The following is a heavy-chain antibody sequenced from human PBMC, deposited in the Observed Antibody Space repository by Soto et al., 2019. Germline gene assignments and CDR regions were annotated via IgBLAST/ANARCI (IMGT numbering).Heavy chain of an antibody. V-gene: IGHV4-61*01. D-gene: IGHD3-16*02. Sequence: SEALSLICSLSGGSGNSGSHYWRWIRQPPGKTVEWFGHISYSGKADFNPSLRSRVTFSRDTSQNQFYLRLTSVTVADTAVYYCSRDLGGKTLSFYYFDNWGQGALVIFSS. CDR2: ISYSGKA. CDR1: GGSGNSGSHY. J-gene: IGHJ4*02. CDR3: SRDLGGKTLSFYYFDN.